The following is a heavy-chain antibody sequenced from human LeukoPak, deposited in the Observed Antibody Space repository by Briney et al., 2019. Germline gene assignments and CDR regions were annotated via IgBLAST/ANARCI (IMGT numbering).Heavy chain of an antibody. CDR1: GFTFSSYA. CDR3: AKGTMAVPRYYYMDV. Sequence: GGSLRLSCAASGFTFSSYAMSWVRQAPGKGLEGVSAISGSGGSTYYADSVKGRFTISRDNSKNTLYLQMNSLRAEDTAVYYCAKGTMAVPRYYYMDVWGKGTTVTVSS. J-gene: IGHJ6*03. CDR2: ISGSGGST. V-gene: IGHV3-23*01. D-gene: IGHD4/OR15-4a*01.